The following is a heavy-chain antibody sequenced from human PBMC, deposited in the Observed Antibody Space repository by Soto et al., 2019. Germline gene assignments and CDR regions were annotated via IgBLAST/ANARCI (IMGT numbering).Heavy chain of an antibody. D-gene: IGHD2-15*01. V-gene: IGHV3-23*01. J-gene: IGHJ6*02. CDR3: ARGDRGGSGSPASYSYSGLDV. CDR2: VSAGGDMT. Sequence: DVQLLESGGHLVQPGGSLRLSCAASGFTFSSYAMSWVRQAPGKGLEWVSSVSAGGDMTYYSDSVKGRFTISRDNSNNVQFLQMNSLRIEETALYYCARGDRGGSGSPASYSYSGLDVWGQGTTVTVS. CDR1: GFTFSSYA.